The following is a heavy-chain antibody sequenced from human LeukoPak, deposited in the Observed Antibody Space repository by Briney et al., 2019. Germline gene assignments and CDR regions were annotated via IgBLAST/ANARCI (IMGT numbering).Heavy chain of an antibody. J-gene: IGHJ3*02. V-gene: IGHV4-30-2*01. D-gene: IGHD3-9*01. CDR3: ARGETYYDILTGYIHDAFDI. CDR1: GGSISSGGYS. Sequence: SETLSLTCAVSGGSISSGGYSWSWIRQPPGKGLEWIGYIYHSGSTYYNPSLKSRVTISVDRSKNQFSLKLSSVTAADTAVYYCARGETYYDILTGYIHDAFDIWGQGTMVTVSS. CDR2: IYHSGST.